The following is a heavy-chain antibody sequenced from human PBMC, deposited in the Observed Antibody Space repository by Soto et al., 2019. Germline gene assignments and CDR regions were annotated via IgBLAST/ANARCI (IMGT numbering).Heavy chain of an antibody. Sequence: SETPSLTCVVSGGSLSDYFWSWIRQPPGMALEWIGEINHLGSINYNPSLKSRVTMSVDTSKNQFSLTLNSVTAADTATYYCARGGISHWAYFYYMDVWDRGTTVTVSS. J-gene: IGHJ6*03. CDR1: GGSLSDYF. CDR3: ARGGISHWAYFYYMDV. D-gene: IGHD2-21*01. CDR2: INHLGSI. V-gene: IGHV4-34*01.